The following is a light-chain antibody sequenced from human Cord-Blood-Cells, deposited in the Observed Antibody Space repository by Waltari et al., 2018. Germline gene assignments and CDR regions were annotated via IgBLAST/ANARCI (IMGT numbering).Light chain of an antibody. CDR3: QQYYSTWT. CDR1: QSVLYSSNNKNY. Sequence: DIVMTQSPDSLAVSLGERATINFKSSQSVLYSSNNKNYLAWYQQKPGQPPKLLIYWASTRESGVPDRFSGSGSGTDFTLTISSLQAEDVAVYYCQQYYSTWTFGQGTKVEIK. J-gene: IGKJ1*01. CDR2: WAS. V-gene: IGKV4-1*01.